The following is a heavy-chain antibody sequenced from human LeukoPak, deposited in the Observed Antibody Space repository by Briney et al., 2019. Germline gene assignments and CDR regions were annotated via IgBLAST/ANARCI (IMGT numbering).Heavy chain of an antibody. CDR2: ISASGGST. CDR3: ARDLGYCTNGVCHTRFDY. D-gene: IGHD2-8*01. J-gene: IGHJ4*02. V-gene: IGHV3-23*01. Sequence: GGSLRLSCVGSGFTSIAYALTWARQAPGKGLEWVSGISASGGSTYYADSVRGRFTISRDNSKNTLYVQMNSLRAEDTAVYYCARDLGYCTNGVCHTRFDYWGQGTLVADSS. CDR1: GFTSIAYA.